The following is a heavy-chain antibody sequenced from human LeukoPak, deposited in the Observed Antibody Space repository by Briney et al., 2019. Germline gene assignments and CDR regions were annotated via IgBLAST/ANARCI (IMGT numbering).Heavy chain of an antibody. CDR2: IYSGGSA. CDR1: GFTVSSNY. J-gene: IGHJ4*02. D-gene: IGHD5-24*01. Sequence: GGSLRLSCAASGFTVSSNYMSWVRQAPGKGLEWVSVIYSGGSAYYADSVKGRFTISRDNSKDTLYLQMNSLRAEDTAVYYCARAYNSDYWGQGTLVTVSS. V-gene: IGHV3-66*02. CDR3: ARAYNSDY.